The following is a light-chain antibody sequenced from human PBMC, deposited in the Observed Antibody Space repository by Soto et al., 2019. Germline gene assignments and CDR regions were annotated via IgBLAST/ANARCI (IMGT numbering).Light chain of an antibody. CDR3: AACDDTLDAQV. CDR1: SSNIGRNF. CDR2: RNN. V-gene: IGLV1-47*01. Sequence: QSVLTQSPSASGTPGQRVTISCSGSSSNIGRNFAYWYQHVPGTAPSLLIQRNNERPSGVPDRFSGSKSGTSVSLAISGLRSDDEATYYCAACDDTLDAQVFGGGTQLTVL. J-gene: IGLJ7*01.